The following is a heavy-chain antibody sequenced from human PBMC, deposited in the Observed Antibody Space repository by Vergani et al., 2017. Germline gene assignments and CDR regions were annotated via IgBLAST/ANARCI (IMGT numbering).Heavy chain of an antibody. CDR1: GGTFSSYA. J-gene: IGHJ6*03. V-gene: IGHV1-69*01. CDR2: IIPIFGTA. D-gene: IGHD2-15*01. Sequence: QVQLVQSGAEVKKPGSSVKVSCKASGGTFSSYAISWVRQAPGQGLEWMGGIIPIFGTANYAQKFQGRVTITADESTSTAYMELSSLRSEDTAVYYCASGPGLLPLYYYYYMDVWGKGTTVTVSS. CDR3: ASGPGLLPLYYYYYMDV.